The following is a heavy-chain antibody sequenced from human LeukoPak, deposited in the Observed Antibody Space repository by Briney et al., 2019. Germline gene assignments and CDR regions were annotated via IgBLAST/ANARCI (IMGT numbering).Heavy chain of an antibody. D-gene: IGHD3-3*01. CDR2: ISGSGGST. V-gene: IGHV3-23*01. J-gene: IGHJ4*02. Sequence: PGGSLRLSCAASGFTVSSSYMSWVRQAPGKGLEWVSAISGSGGSTYYADSVKGRFTISRDNSKNTLYLQMNSLRAEDTAVYYCAKDPSLITIFGVDFDYWGQGTLVTVSS. CDR3: AKDPSLITIFGVDFDY. CDR1: GFTVSSSY.